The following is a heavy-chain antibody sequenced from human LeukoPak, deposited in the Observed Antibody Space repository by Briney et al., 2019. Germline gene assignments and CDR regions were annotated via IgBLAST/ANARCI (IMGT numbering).Heavy chain of an antibody. CDR1: GFTFSSYA. CDR3: ARDPYSGTYSDYYYYYMDV. CDR2: ITGSGGNT. Sequence: GGSLRLSCAASGFTFSSYAMSWVRQTPGKGLDWVSTITGSGGNTYYADSVKGRFTISRDNAKNSLFLQLNSLRAEDTAVYYCARDPYSGTYSDYYYYYMDVWGKGTTVTVSS. J-gene: IGHJ6*03. D-gene: IGHD1-26*01. V-gene: IGHV3-23*01.